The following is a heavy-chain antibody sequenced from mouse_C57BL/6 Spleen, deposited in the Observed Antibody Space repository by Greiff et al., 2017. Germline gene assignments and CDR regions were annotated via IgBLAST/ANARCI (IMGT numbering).Heavy chain of an antibody. CDR1: GFTFTDYY. CDR2: IRNKANGYTT. J-gene: IGHJ1*03. Sequence: VESGRGLVQPGGSLSLSCAASGFTFTDYYMSWVRQPPGKALEWLGFIRNKANGYTTEYSASVKGRFTISRDNSQSILYLQMNALRAEDSATYYCARLYGNYVWYFDVWGTGTTVTVSS. D-gene: IGHD2-1*01. V-gene: IGHV7-3*01. CDR3: ARLYGNYVWYFDV.